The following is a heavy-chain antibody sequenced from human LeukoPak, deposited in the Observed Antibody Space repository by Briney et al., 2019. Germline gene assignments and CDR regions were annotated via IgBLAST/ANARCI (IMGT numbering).Heavy chain of an antibody. V-gene: IGHV1-69*13. Sequence: GASVKVSCKASGGTFSSYAISWVRQAPGQGLEWMGGIIPIFGTANYAQKFQGRVTITADESTSTAYMELSSLRSEDTAVYYCARDIVVVPAAISRAGHYYYYGMDVWGQGTTVTVSS. CDR2: IIPIFGTA. J-gene: IGHJ6*02. D-gene: IGHD2-2*02. CDR1: GGTFSSYA. CDR3: ARDIVVVPAAISRAGHYYYYGMDV.